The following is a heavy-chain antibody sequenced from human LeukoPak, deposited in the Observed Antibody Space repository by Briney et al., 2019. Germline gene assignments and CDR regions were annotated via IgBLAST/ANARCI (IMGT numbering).Heavy chain of an antibody. CDR1: GYSFTSYW. D-gene: IGHD3-9*01. Sequence: GESLQISCKGSGYSFTSYWISWVRQMPGKGLEWMGRIDPSDSYTNYSPSFQGHVTISADKSISTAYLQWSSLKASDTAMYYCATGLRYFDWFPDYWGQGTLVTVSS. V-gene: IGHV5-10-1*01. CDR2: IDPSDSYT. CDR3: ATGLRYFDWFPDY. J-gene: IGHJ4*02.